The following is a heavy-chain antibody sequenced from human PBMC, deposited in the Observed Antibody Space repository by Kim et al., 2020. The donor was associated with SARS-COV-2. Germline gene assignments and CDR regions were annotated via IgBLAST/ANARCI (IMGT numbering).Heavy chain of an antibody. J-gene: IGHJ6*02. CDR1: GFTFSDYY. Sequence: GGSLRPSCAASGFTFSDYYMSWIRQAPGKGLEWVSYISFSSSYTNYADSVEGRFTISRDNAKNSLYLQMNSLRAEDTAVYYCARGQWLAYGMDVWGQETT. CDR3: ARGQWLAYGMDV. D-gene: IGHD6-19*01. CDR2: ISFSSSYT. V-gene: IGHV3-11*05.